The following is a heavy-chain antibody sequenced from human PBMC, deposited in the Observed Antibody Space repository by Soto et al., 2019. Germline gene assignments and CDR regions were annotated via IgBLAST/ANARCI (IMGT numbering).Heavy chain of an antibody. CDR1: GYTFTSYY. V-gene: IGHV1-46*01. D-gene: IGHD4-4*01. CDR3: ARGMTTVTSDAFDI. J-gene: IGHJ3*02. CDR2: INPTSGGT. Sequence: QVQLVQSGAEVKKPGASVKVSCKASGYTFTSYYMHWVRQAPGQGLEWMGIINPTSGGTHYAQKFQGRGTMTRDTSTSTVYMELSSLRSEDTAVYYCARGMTTVTSDAFDIWGQGTMVTVSS.